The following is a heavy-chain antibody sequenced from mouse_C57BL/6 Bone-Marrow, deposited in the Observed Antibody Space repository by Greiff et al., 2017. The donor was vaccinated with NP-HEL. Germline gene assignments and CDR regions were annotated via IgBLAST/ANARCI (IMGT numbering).Heavy chain of an antibody. J-gene: IGHJ2*01. D-gene: IGHD2-1*01. V-gene: IGHV1-26*01. CDR2: INPNNGGT. CDR3: ANGTWRYDFDY. Sequence: EVQLQQSGPELVKPGASVKISCKASGYTFTDYYMNWVKQSHGKSLEWIGDINPNNGGTNYNQQFKGKATLTVDKSSSTAYMELRSLTSEVSAVYYRANGTWRYDFDYWGQGTTLTVSS. CDR1: GYTFTDYY.